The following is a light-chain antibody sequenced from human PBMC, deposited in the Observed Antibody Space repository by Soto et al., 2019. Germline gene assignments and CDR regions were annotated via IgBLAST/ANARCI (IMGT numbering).Light chain of an antibody. J-gene: IGKJ2*01. CDR3: QQYGSSPYT. CDR2: AAS. Sequence: EIVFTQSPGTLSLSPGERATLSCRASQSVSSSYLAWYQQKPGQAPRLRIYAASSRATGITDRFSGSGYGTDFTLTLSRLEPEEFAVYYCQQYGSSPYTFGQGTKLEIK. V-gene: IGKV3-20*01. CDR1: QSVSSSY.